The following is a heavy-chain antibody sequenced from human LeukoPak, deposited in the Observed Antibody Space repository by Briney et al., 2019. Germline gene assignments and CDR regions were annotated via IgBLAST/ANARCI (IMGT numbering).Heavy chain of an antibody. CDR2: ISWNSGSI. CDR3: AKIAAAGHFDY. J-gene: IGHJ4*02. CDR1: GFTFDDYA. Sequence: GRSLRLSCAASGFTFDDYAMHWVRQAPGKGLEWVSGISWNSGSIGYADSVKGRFTISRDNAKNSLYLQMNSLRAEDTALYYCAKIAAAGHFDYWGQGTLVTVS. V-gene: IGHV3-9*01. D-gene: IGHD6-13*01.